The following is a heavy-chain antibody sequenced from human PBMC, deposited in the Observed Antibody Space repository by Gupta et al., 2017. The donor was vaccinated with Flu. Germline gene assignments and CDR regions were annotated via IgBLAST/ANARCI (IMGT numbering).Heavy chain of an antibody. CDR2: IFHNGNS. V-gene: IGHV4-59*01. Sequence: SGGSITGYYWSWIRQSPGKGLEWIGYIFHNGNSNYNPSLKSRVSISVDTSDNQFSLRLSSVTAEDTAVYYCARSGNSLKYYYSMDVWGKGATVTVSS. D-gene: IGHD1-26*01. J-gene: IGHJ6*03. CDR3: ARSGNSLKYYYSMDV. CDR1: GGSITGYY.